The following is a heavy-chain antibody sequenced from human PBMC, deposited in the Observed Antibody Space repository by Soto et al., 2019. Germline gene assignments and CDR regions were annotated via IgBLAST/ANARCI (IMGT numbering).Heavy chain of an antibody. V-gene: IGHV3-15*01. D-gene: IGHD2-15*01. CDR2: IKSKTDGGTT. CDR1: GFTFTNAW. J-gene: IGHJ4*02. Sequence: EVQLVESGGGLVMPGGSLRLSCAASGFTFTNAWMSWVRQAPGKGLEWVARIKSKTDGGTTDYATPVKGRFTISRDDSKNTLYLKMNGLKIEATAVYDCITGGPDGRAYWGQGTQVTVSS. CDR3: ITGGPDGRAY.